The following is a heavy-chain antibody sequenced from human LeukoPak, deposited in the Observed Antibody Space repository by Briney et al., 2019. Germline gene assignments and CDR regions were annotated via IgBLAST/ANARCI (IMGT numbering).Heavy chain of an antibody. CDR2: IYPGDSDT. D-gene: IGHD3-10*01. Sequence: GESLRISCKGSGYSFTSYWIGWVRQMPGKGLEWMGIIYPGDSDTRYSPSFQGQVTISADKSISTAYLQWSSLKASDTAMYYCARHGVYGSGSYYGDYWGQGTLVTVSS. J-gene: IGHJ4*02. CDR1: GYSFTSYW. V-gene: IGHV5-51*01. CDR3: ARHGVYGSGSYYGDY.